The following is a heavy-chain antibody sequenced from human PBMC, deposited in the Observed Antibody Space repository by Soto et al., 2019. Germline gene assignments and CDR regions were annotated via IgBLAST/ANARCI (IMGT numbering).Heavy chain of an antibody. D-gene: IGHD3-22*01. CDR1: TGSFRSDA. V-gene: IGHV1-69*01. CDR3: ARTRYYYDSSGYRRAFDY. Sequence: VSCTSSTGSFRSDAIVCVRQTRGQGLEWMGGIIPIFGTANYAQKFQGRVTITADESTRTDYMELSSLRSEDTGVYYCARTRYYYDSSGYRRAFDYWGQGTLV. J-gene: IGHJ4*02. CDR2: IIPIFGTA.